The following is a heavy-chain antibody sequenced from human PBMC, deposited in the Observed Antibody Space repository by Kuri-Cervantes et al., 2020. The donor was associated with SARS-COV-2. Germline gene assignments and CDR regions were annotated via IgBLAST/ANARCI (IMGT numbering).Heavy chain of an antibody. J-gene: IGHJ4*02. Sequence: GESLKISCAASGFTFSSYAMHWVRQAPGKGLEWVAVIWYDGSNKYYADSVKGRFTNSRDNSKNTLYLQMNSLRAEDTAVYYCARDLKESKGMGFDYWGQGTLVTVSS. CDR1: GFTFSSYA. CDR3: ARDLKESKGMGFDY. CDR2: IWYDGSNK. D-gene: IGHD5-24*01. V-gene: IGHV3-33*08.